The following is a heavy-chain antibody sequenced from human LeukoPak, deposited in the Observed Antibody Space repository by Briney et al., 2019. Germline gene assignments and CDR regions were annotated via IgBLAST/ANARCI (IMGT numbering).Heavy chain of an antibody. CDR3: PRDTFGARDS. D-gene: IGHD3-10*01. CDR2: INEDGSST. Sequence: PGGSLRLSCAASGYTFSTYWMHWIRQGPGKGLVWVSRINEDGSSTSYADSVRGRFTISRDNAKNTLYLQMNSLRAEDTAVYYCPRDTFGARDSWGQGTLVTVFS. V-gene: IGHV3-74*01. CDR1: GYTFSTYW. J-gene: IGHJ4*02.